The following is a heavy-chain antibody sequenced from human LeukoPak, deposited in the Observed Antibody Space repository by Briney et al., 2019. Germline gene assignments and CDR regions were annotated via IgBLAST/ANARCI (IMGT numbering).Heavy chain of an antibody. V-gene: IGHV3-48*02. D-gene: IGHD5-12*01. J-gene: IGHJ4*02. CDR1: GFTFSSYS. CDR2: IRSSSGTI. CDR3: ARSAGIAATIVLGY. Sequence: GGSLRLSCAASGFTFSSYSMNWVRQAPGKGLEWVSNIRSSSGTIYYADSVKGRFTISRDNAKNSLYLQMNSLRDEDTAVYYCARSAGIAATIVLGYWGQGTLVTVSS.